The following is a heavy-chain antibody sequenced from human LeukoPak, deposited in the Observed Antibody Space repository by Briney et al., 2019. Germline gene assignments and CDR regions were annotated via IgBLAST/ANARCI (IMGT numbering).Heavy chain of an antibody. CDR3: ARQELSYGSGSHFDY. CDR2: ISYSGST. D-gene: IGHD3-10*01. J-gene: IGHJ4*02. Sequence: SETLSLTCTVSGGSISTYYWTWIRQPPGKGLEWIGSISYSGSTNYSPSLEGRVTMSVDTSKNQFSLRLRAVTAADTAVYFCARQELSYGSGSHFDYWGQGILVTVSS. V-gene: IGHV4-59*08. CDR1: GGSISTYY.